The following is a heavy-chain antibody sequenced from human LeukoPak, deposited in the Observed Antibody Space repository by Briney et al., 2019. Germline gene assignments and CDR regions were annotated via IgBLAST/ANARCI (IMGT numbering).Heavy chain of an antibody. Sequence: PGGSLGLSCVVSGFTFSSAWMSWVRQAPGKGLEWVGRIKSKTDGATRDFAAPVKGRFTISRDDSKNTLYLQMNSLKTEDTAVYYCGLGSGRSDFDYWGQGTLVTVSS. CDR1: GFTFSSAW. CDR2: IKSKTDGATR. J-gene: IGHJ4*02. D-gene: IGHD3-10*01. CDR3: GLGSGRSDFDY. V-gene: IGHV3-15*01.